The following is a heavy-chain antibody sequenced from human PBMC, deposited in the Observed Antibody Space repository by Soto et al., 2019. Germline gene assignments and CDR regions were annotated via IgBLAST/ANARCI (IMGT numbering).Heavy chain of an antibody. D-gene: IGHD6-19*01. Sequence: GGSLRLSCAASGFTFSSYAMSWVRQAPGKGLEWVSAISGSGGSTYYADSVKGRFTISRDNSKNTLYLQMNSLRAEDTAVYYWAKDRAVAENYFDYWGQGTLVTVAS. CDR2: ISGSGGST. V-gene: IGHV3-23*01. CDR1: GFTFSSYA. J-gene: IGHJ4*02. CDR3: AKDRAVAENYFDY.